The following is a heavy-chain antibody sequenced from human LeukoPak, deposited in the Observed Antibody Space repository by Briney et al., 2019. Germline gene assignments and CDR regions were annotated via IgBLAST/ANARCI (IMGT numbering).Heavy chain of an antibody. V-gene: IGHV4-39*01. CDR2: IYYSGST. CDR3: AGSITIFGVVIRFDY. CDR1: GGSISSSSYY. D-gene: IGHD3-3*01. Sequence: PSETLSLTCTVSGGSISSSSYYWGWIRQPPGKGLEWIGSIYYSGSTYYNPSLKSRVTISVDTSKNQFSLKLSSVTAADTAVYYCAGSITIFGVVIRFDYWGQGTLVTVSS. J-gene: IGHJ4*02.